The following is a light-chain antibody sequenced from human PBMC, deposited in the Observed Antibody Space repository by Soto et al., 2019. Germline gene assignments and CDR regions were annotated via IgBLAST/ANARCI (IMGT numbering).Light chain of an antibody. CDR3: SSYTSSSDYV. Sequence: SVLTQPASVCGSPGQSITISCTGTSSDVGGYNYVSWYQQHPGKAPKLMIYDVSNRPSGVSNRFSGSKSGNTASLTISGLQAEDEADYYCSSYTSSSDYVFGTGTKVTVL. V-gene: IGLV2-14*01. CDR2: DVS. J-gene: IGLJ1*01. CDR1: SSDVGGYNY.